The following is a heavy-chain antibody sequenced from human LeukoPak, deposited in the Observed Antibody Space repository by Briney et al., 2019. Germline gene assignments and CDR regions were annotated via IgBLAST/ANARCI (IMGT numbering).Heavy chain of an antibody. D-gene: IGHD3-10*01. V-gene: IGHV4-61*02. CDR2: IYTSGST. J-gene: IGHJ4*02. Sequence: SETLSLTCTVSGGSISSGSYYWSWIRQPAGKGLEWIGRIYTSGSTNYNPSLKSRVTISVDTSKNQFSLKLSSVTAADTAVYYCARSTKTERYYYGYWGQGTLVTVSS. CDR1: GGSISSGSYY. CDR3: ARSTKTERYYYGY.